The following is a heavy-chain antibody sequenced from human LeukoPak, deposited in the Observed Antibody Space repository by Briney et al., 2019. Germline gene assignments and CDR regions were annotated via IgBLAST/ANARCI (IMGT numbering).Heavy chain of an antibody. CDR3: ARHSSVSNPFDH. J-gene: IGHJ4*02. Sequence: PSETLSLTCAASGGSIGSDYCSWIRQPPGKGLEWIGFIYYTGITSYNPSLESRATVSVDTSKNQLSLRLSSVTAADTALYYCARHSSVSNPFDHWGQGTLVTVSS. CDR2: IYYTGIT. CDR1: GGSIGSDY. V-gene: IGHV4-59*08.